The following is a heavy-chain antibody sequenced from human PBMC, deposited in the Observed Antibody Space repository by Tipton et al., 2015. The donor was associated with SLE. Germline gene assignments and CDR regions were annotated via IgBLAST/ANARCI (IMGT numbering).Heavy chain of an antibody. CDR2: IYSGGST. D-gene: IGHD4-17*01. V-gene: IGHV3-53*01. J-gene: IGHJ3*02. Sequence: QLVQSGGGLIQPGGSLRLSCAASGFTVSSNYMSWVRQAPGKGLEWVSVIYSGGSTYYADSVKGRFTISRDNSKNTLYLQMNSLRAEDTAVYYCARGLHDYGLLSAFDIWGQGTMVTVSS. CDR3: ARGLHDYGLLSAFDI. CDR1: GFTVSSNY.